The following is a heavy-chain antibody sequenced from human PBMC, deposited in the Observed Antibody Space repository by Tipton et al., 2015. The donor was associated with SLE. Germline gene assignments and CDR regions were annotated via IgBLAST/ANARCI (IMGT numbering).Heavy chain of an antibody. CDR3: AKSLGDFYYYYYMDV. CDR2: IWYDGSNK. J-gene: IGHJ6*03. CDR1: GFTFSSYG. Sequence: SLRLSCAASGFTFSSYGMHWVRQAPGKGLGWVAGIWYDGSNKYYADSVKGRFTISRDNSKNTLYLQMNSLRAEDTAVYYCAKSLGDFYYYYYMDVWGKGTTVTVSS. V-gene: IGHV3-33*06. D-gene: IGHD4-17*01.